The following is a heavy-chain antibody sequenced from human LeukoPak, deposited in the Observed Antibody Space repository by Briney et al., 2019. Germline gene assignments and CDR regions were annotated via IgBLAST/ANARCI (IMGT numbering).Heavy chain of an antibody. CDR1: GFIVSNYE. CDR3: ARWRDSYGLGDRAFDI. V-gene: IGHV3-48*03. Sequence: PGGSLRLSCLVSGFIVSNYEMSWVRQAPGKGLEWVSYISTSGSSIYYSDSVKGRFTISRDNAKNSLYLQMSSLRVEDTAFYYCARWRDSYGLGDRAFDIWGQGTMVTVSS. CDR2: ISTSGSSI. D-gene: IGHD5-18*01. J-gene: IGHJ3*02.